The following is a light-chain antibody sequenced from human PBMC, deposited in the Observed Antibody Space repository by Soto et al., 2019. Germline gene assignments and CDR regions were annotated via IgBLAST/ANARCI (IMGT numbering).Light chain of an antibody. V-gene: IGKV3-20*01. Sequence: EIVWTQSPGTLSLSPGERATLSCRASQDINSRYLAWYQQKPGQAPRLLIYGASSRATGIPDRFSGSGSGTDFTLTISRLEPEDFAVYYCQQFGSSPGFTFGPGTKVDIK. CDR1: QDINSRY. CDR2: GAS. J-gene: IGKJ3*01. CDR3: QQFGSSPGFT.